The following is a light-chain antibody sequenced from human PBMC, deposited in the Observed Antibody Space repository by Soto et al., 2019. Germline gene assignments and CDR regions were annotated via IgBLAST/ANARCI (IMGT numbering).Light chain of an antibody. V-gene: IGLV2-23*02. CDR2: EVS. J-gene: IGLJ3*02. CDR1: SSDVGSYNL. CDR3: CSYAGSSTVV. Sequence: QSALTQPDSVSGSPGQSITISCTGTSSDVGSYNLVSWYQQHPGKAPKLMIYEVSKRPSGGYNRFSGSKSGNTASLTSSGLQAEDEADYYCCSYAGSSTVVFGGGTKLTVL.